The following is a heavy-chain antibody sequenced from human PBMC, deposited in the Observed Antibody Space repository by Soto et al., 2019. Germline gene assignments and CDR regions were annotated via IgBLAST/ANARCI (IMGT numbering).Heavy chain of an antibody. J-gene: IGHJ6*02. D-gene: IGHD6-19*01. CDR1: GYTFTSYG. Sequence: ASVNGSCKASGYTFTSYGISWVRQAPGQGLEWMGWISAYNGNTNYAQKLQGRVTMTTDTSTSTAYMELRSLRSDDTAVYYCARDFGLANQAVDGMDVWGQGTTVTVYS. V-gene: IGHV1-18*01. CDR3: ARDFGLANQAVDGMDV. CDR2: ISAYNGNT.